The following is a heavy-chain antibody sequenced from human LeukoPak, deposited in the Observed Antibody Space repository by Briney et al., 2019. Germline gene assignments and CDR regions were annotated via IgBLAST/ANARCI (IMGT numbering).Heavy chain of an antibody. V-gene: IGHV1-69*06. CDR2: IIPIFGTA. CDR1: GGTFSSYA. J-gene: IGHJ6*03. CDR3: ARAVAAAGTGYYYYMDV. Sequence: SVKVSCKASGGTFSSYAISWVRQAPGQGLEWMGGIIPIFGTANYAQKFQGRVTITADKSTSTAYMELRSLRSDDTAVYYCARAVAAAGTGYYYYMDVWGKGTTVTISS. D-gene: IGHD6-13*01.